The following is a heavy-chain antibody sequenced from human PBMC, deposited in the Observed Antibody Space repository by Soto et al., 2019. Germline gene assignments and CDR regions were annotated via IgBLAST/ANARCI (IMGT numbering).Heavy chain of an antibody. CDR1: GFTFSSYA. D-gene: IGHD3-3*01. V-gene: IGHV3-23*01. CDR3: AKDLPYCDFWSGYGGGGY. CDR2: ISGSGGST. Sequence: EVQLLESGGGLVQPGGSLRLSCAASGFTFSSYAMSWVRQAPGKGLEWVSAISGSGGSTYYADSVKGRFTISRDNSKNTLYLQMNSLRAEDTAVYYCAKDLPYCDFWSGYGGGGYWGQGTLVTVSS. J-gene: IGHJ4*02.